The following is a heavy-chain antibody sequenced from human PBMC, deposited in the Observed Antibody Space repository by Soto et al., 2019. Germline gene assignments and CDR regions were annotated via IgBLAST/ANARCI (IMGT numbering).Heavy chain of an antibody. J-gene: IGHJ3*02. V-gene: IGHV4-39*01. Sequence: QLQLQESGPGLVKPSETLSLTCTVSGGSISSSSYYWGWIRQPPGKGLEWIGSIYYSGSTYYNPSLKSRVXXPXDXXKNQFSLKLSAVTAADTAVYYCARQGDYVGSAFDIWGQGTMVTVSS. CDR2: IYYSGST. CDR1: GGSISSSSYY. D-gene: IGHD3-16*01. CDR3: ARQGDYVGSAFDI.